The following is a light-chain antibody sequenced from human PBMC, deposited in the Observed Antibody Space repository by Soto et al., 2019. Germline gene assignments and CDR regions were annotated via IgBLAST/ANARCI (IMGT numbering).Light chain of an antibody. V-gene: IGLV2-14*01. CDR2: EVI. Sequence: QSALTQPASVSGSPGQSITISCTGTSSDIGAYNYVSWYQQHPGKAPKLLIFEVIDRPSGVSDRFSGSKSGNTASLTISGLQPEDEADYYCCSYTSTYTLVFGGGTQLTVL. J-gene: IGLJ3*02. CDR3: CSYTSTYTLV. CDR1: SSDIGAYNY.